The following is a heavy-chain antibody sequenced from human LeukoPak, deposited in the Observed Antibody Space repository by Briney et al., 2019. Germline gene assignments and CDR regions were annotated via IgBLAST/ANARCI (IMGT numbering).Heavy chain of an antibody. CDR3: ARRRYCSSTSCYFGPSWFDP. Sequence: GESLQISCKGSGYSFTSYWIGWVRQMPGKGLEWMGIIYPGDSDTRYSPSFQGQVTISADKSISTAYLQWSSLKASDTAMYYCARRRYCSSTSCYFGPSWFDPWGQGTLVTVSS. D-gene: IGHD2-2*01. CDR1: GYSFTSYW. CDR2: IYPGDSDT. V-gene: IGHV5-51*01. J-gene: IGHJ5*02.